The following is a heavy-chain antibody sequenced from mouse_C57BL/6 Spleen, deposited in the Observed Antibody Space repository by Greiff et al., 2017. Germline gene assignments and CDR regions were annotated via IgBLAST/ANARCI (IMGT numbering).Heavy chain of an antibody. J-gene: IGHJ2*01. V-gene: IGHV1-20*01. CDR1: GYSFTGYF. CDR2: INPYNGDT. CDR3: ARRICGSGRGGYFDY. Sequence: VQLQQSGPELVKPGDSVKISCKASGYSFTGYFMNWVMQSHGKSLEWIGRINPYNGDTFYNQKFKGKATLTVDKSSSTAHMELRSLTSEDSAVYYCARRICGSGRGGYFDYWGQGTTLTVSS. D-gene: IGHD1-1*01.